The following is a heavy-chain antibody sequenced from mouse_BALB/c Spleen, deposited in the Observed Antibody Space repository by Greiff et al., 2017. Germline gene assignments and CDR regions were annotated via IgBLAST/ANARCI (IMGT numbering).Heavy chain of an antibody. D-gene: IGHD1-1*01. J-gene: IGHJ1*01. CDR2: ISSGGSYT. CDR3: ARGSDYYGSSYEYFDV. Sequence: EVKVVESGGGLVKPGGSLKLSCAASGFTFSSYAMSWVRQSPEKRLEWVAEISSGGSYTYYPDTVTGRFTISRDNAKNTLYLEMSSLRSEDTAMYYCARGSDYYGSSYEYFDVWGAGTTVTVSS. CDR1: GFTFSSYA. V-gene: IGHV5-9-4*01.